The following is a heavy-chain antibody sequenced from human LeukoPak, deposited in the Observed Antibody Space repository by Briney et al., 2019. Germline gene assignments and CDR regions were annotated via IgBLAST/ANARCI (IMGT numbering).Heavy chain of an antibody. V-gene: IGHV1-8*01. CDR1: GYTFTSYD. CDR3: ARIDRASKYSSGDY. J-gene: IGHJ4*02. CDR2: MNPNSGNT. Sequence: ASVKVSCKASGYTFTSYDINWVRQATGQGLEWMGWMNPNSGNTGYAQKFQGRVTMTRNTSISTAYMELSSLRSDDTAVYYCARIDRASKYSSGDYWGQGTLVTVSS. D-gene: IGHD6-19*01.